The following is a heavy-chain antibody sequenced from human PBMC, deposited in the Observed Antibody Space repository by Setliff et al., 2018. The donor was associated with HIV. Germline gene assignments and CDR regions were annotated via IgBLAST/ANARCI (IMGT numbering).Heavy chain of an antibody. J-gene: IGHJ6*03. V-gene: IGHV4-34*01. D-gene: IGHD3-3*01. Sequence: PSETLSLTCAVYGGSFSGYYWSWIRQPPGKGLEWIGEINHSGSTNYNPSLKSRVTISVDTSKNQFSLKLSSVTAEDTATYYCARGTDYDLWTYYYYMDVWGKGTTVTVSS. CDR3: ARGTDYDLWTYYYYMDV. CDR2: INHSGST. CDR1: GGSFSGYY.